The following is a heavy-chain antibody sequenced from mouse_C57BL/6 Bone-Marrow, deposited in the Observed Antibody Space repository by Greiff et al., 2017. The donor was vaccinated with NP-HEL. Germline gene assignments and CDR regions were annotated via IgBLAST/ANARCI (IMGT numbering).Heavy chain of an antibody. Sequence: EVKLVESGPVLVKPGASVKMSCKASGYTFTDYYMNWVKQSHGKSLEWIGVINPYNGGTSYNQKFKGKATLTVDKSSSTAYMELNSLTSEDSAVYYCARWITYFDYWGQGTTLTVSS. CDR3: ARWITYFDY. V-gene: IGHV1-19*01. D-gene: IGHD1-1*01. CDR1: GYTFTDYY. CDR2: INPYNGGT. J-gene: IGHJ2*01.